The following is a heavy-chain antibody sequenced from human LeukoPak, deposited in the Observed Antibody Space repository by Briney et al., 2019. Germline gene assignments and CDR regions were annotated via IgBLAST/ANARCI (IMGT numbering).Heavy chain of an antibody. Sequence: ASVKVSCKASGYTFTGYYMHSVRQAPGQGLEWMGWINPNIGGTNYAQKFQGRVTMTRDTSLSTAYMELSRLRSDDTAVYYCARGGVVVPAQLNDYWGQGTLVTVSS. D-gene: IGHD2-2*01. CDR3: ARGGVVVPAQLNDY. V-gene: IGHV1-2*02. CDR2: INPNIGGT. J-gene: IGHJ4*02. CDR1: GYTFTGYY.